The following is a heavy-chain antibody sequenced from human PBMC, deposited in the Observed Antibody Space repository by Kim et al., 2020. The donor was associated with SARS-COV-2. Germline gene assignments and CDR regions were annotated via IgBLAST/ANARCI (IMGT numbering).Heavy chain of an antibody. J-gene: IGHJ4*02. D-gene: IGHD3-10*01. CDR1: GFTFSSYS. CDR2: ISSSSSMI. Sequence: LSLTCAASGFTFSSYSMNWVRQAPGKGLEWISYISSSSSMIYYADSVKGRFTISRDNAKNSLYLQMNSLRVEDTAVYYCAREFREAYGSGESSDYWGQGTLVTVSS. V-gene: IGHV3-48*04. CDR3: AREFREAYGSGESSDY.